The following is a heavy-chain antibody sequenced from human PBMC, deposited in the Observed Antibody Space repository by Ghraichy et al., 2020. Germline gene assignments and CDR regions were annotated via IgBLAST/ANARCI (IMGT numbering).Heavy chain of an antibody. CDR1: GFTFSHYG. Sequence: GGSLRLSCAASGFTFSHYGMHWVRQAPGKGLEWVAVISYDESKIYYADSVKGRFTISRDTSKDTLFLQMNSLRTEDTAVYYCALSFYFFNHWGQGALVTVSS. CDR2: ISYDESKI. CDR3: ALSFYFFNH. D-gene: IGHD2/OR15-2a*01. J-gene: IGHJ4*02. V-gene: IGHV3-30*03.